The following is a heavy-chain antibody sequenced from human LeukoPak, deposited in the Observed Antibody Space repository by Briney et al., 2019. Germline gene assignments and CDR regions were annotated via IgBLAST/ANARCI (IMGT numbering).Heavy chain of an antibody. D-gene: IGHD2-2*01. Sequence: PGGSLRLSCAASGFTFSSYEMNWVRQAPGKGLEWVSYISSSGSTIYYADSVKGRFTISRDNAKNSLYLQMNSLRAEDTAVYYCARSSSSTRLYYYYYGMDVWGQGTTVTVSS. CDR2: ISSSGSTI. V-gene: IGHV3-48*03. J-gene: IGHJ6*02. CDR3: ARSSSSTRLYYYYYGMDV. CDR1: GFTFSSYE.